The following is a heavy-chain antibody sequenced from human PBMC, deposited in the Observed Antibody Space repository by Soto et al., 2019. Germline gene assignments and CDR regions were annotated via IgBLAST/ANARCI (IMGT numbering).Heavy chain of an antibody. V-gene: IGHV4-59*01. Sequence: ETLSLTCTVSGGSISSYYWSWIRQPPGKGLEWIGYIYYSGSTNYNPSLKSRVTISVDTSKNQFPLKLSSVTAADTAVYYCARRYCSSTSCYSAFDYWGQGTLVTVSS. CDR3: ARRYCSSTSCYSAFDY. D-gene: IGHD2-2*01. J-gene: IGHJ4*02. CDR2: IYYSGST. CDR1: GGSISSYY.